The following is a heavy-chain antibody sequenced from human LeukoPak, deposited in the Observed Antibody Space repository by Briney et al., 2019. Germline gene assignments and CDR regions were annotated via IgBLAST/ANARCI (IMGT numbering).Heavy chain of an antibody. V-gene: IGHV4-4*09. J-gene: IGHJ3*02. Sequence: SETLSLTCSVSGGSISSYYWSWIRQPPGKGLVWIGYIYTSGSTNYNPSLTSRVTISVDTSKNQFSLKLSCVTASHTAVYYCARRFAYGGKDAFDIWGQGTMVTVAS. CDR1: GGSISSYY. CDR2: IYTSGST. CDR3: ARRFAYGGKDAFDI. D-gene: IGHD4-23*01.